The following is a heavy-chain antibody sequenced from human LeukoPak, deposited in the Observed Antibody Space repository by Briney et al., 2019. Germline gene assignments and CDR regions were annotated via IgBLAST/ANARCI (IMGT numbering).Heavy chain of an antibody. CDR1: GFTLSSYS. Sequence: PAGTLRLSCAASGFTLSSYSMNWVRQAPGKGLEWVSYISNSSSTIYYADSVKGRFTISRDNAKNSLYLQMNSLRAEDTAVYYCASTWGHYYDSSGYYALSFDYWGEGTLVTASS. CDR2: ISNSSSTI. D-gene: IGHD3-22*01. V-gene: IGHV3-48*01. J-gene: IGHJ4*02. CDR3: ASTWGHYYDSSGYYALSFDY.